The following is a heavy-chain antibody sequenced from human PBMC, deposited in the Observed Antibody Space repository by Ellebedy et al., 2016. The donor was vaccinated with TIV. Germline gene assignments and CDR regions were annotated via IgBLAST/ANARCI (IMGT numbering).Heavy chain of an antibody. V-gene: IGHV5-51*01. CDR3: ARRGGGYCSSTSFRRPDCSDFDY. D-gene: IGHD2-2*03. Sequence: GESLKISXKASEYSFNTNWIGWVRQMPGKGLEWMGTIYPGDSETRYSPSFQGQVTISVDKSVSTAYLQWSSLKASDSAMYYCARRGGGYCSSTSFRRPDCSDFDYWGQGTLVTVSS. CDR1: EYSFNTNW. J-gene: IGHJ4*02. CDR2: IYPGDSET.